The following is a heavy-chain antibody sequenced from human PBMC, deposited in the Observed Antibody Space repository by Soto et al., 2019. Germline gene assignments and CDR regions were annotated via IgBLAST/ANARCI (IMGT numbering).Heavy chain of an antibody. Sequence: SETLSLTCTVSGGSIRSYYWSWIRHAPGKGLEWIGYLYNSGSTVYNPSLKSRVTISVDTSKNQFSPKLNSVTAADTAVYYCARDLWGYCGTDCYPLDVWGQGTTVTVS. CDR2: LYNSGST. D-gene: IGHD2-21*02. CDR3: ARDLWGYCGTDCYPLDV. CDR1: GGSIRSYY. J-gene: IGHJ6*02. V-gene: IGHV4-59*01.